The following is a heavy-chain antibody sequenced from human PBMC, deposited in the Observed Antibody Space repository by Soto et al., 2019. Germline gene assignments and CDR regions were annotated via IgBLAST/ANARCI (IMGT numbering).Heavy chain of an antibody. V-gene: IGHV3-23*01. CDR1: GFTFSSFD. Sequence: XGSRRLSCEASGFTFSSFDITWVRQAPGKGLEWVSAISPGTGNTYYADSVKGRFTISRDNSKNTLYLQMNTVRAEDTAVYYCAKCVTHCYLQTWGQGPLATVSS. CDR3: AKCVTHCYLQT. CDR2: ISPGTGNT. D-gene: IGHD2-21*02. J-gene: IGHJ5*02.